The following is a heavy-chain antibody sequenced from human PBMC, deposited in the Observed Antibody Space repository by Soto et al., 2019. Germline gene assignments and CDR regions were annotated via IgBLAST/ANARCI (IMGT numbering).Heavy chain of an antibody. CDR3: ARTLYCEAPNPMDV. D-gene: IGHD1-26*01. CDR1: GGSFSGYY. CDR2: IMHSGST. J-gene: IGHJ6*03. V-gene: IGHV4-34*12. Sequence: QVQLQQWGAGLLKPSETLSLTCAVYGGSFSGYYWGWIRQPPGKGLEWIGEIMHSGSTDYNPSLKSRVTISVDTSKNQFSLKLSSVTAADTAVYYCARTLYCEAPNPMDVWGKGTTVTVSS.